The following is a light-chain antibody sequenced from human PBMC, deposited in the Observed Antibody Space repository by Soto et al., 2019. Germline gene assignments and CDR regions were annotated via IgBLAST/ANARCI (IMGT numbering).Light chain of an antibody. Sequence: DIVLTQSPATLSLSPGERATLSYRASQSVSNYLAWYQQKLGQAPRLLIYDASNRATGIPARFSGSGSGTDFTLTISSLEPEDFAVYYCQHRSNWPPYTFGQGTKLEIK. V-gene: IGKV3-11*01. J-gene: IGKJ2*01. CDR3: QHRSNWPPYT. CDR1: QSVSNY. CDR2: DAS.